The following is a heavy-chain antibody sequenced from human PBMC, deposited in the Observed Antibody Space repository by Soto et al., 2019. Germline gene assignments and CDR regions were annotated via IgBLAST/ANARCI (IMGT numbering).Heavy chain of an antibody. CDR3: ARLLGGYFNGVSYGRERLDP. J-gene: IGHJ5*02. Sequence: PGESLKISCKGSGYSFTSYWIGWVRQMPGKGLEWMGIIYPGDSDTRYSPSFQGQVTISADKSISTAYLQWSSLKASDTAMYYCARLLGGYFNGVSYGRERLDPWGQGTLVTVSS. V-gene: IGHV5-51*01. CDR1: GYSFTSYW. D-gene: IGHD2-8*01. CDR2: IYPGDSDT.